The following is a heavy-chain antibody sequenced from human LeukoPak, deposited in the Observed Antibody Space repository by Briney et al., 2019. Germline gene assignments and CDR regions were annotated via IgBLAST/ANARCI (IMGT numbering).Heavy chain of an antibody. J-gene: IGHJ4*02. Sequence: GESLKISCKGSGYSFTSYWIGWVRQMPGKGLEWMGIIYPGDSDTRYSPSFQGQVTISADKSISTAYLQWSSLKASDTAMYYCARLAYCGGDCYSGYYFDYWGQGTLVTVS. CDR3: ARLAYCGGDCYSGYYFDY. D-gene: IGHD2-21*02. CDR1: GYSFTSYW. CDR2: IYPGDSDT. V-gene: IGHV5-51*01.